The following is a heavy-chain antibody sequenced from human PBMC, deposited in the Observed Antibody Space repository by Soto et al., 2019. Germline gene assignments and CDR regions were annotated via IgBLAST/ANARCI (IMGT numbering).Heavy chain of an antibody. CDR1: GGTFSSYA. D-gene: IGHD4-17*01. CDR3: ARFPAEYGDYLYYFDY. V-gene: IGHV1-69*01. Sequence: QVQLVQSGAEVKKPGSSVKVSCTASGGTFSSYAISWVRQAPGQGLEWMGGIIPIFGTANYAQKFQGRVTITADESTSTAYMELSSLRSEDTAVYYCARFPAEYGDYLYYFDYWGQGTLVTVSS. CDR2: IIPIFGTA. J-gene: IGHJ4*02.